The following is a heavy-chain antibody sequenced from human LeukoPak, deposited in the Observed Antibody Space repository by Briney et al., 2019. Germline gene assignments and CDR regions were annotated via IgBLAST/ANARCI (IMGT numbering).Heavy chain of an antibody. CDR2: VNEDGSEK. V-gene: IGHV3-7*01. CDR1: GFTFNKHW. CDR3: XXXDXGGDWGRAFDI. D-gene: IGHD2-21*02. Sequence: GGSLRRSCAASGFTFNKHWMSWVRQAPGKGLEWVANVNEDGSEKYYVDSVTGRFTISRDNAKNSLSLQVSSLRAEDTAVYYXXXXDXGGDWGRAFDIWGRGTMVTVSS. J-gene: IGHJ3*02.